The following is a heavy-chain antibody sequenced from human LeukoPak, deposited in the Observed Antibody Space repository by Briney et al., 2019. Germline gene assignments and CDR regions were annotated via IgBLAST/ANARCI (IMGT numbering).Heavy chain of an antibody. CDR3: ARDGGGGEDYGETGHFDY. V-gene: IGHV1-69*05. Sequence: SVTVSFTASGGTFSIYAISWVRQAPGQGLEWMGGIIPIFGTANYAQKFQGRVTITTDESTSTAYMELSSLRSEDTAVYYCARDGGGGEDYGETGHFDYWGQGTLVTVSS. CDR1: GGTFSIYA. J-gene: IGHJ4*02. D-gene: IGHD4-17*01. CDR2: IIPIFGTA.